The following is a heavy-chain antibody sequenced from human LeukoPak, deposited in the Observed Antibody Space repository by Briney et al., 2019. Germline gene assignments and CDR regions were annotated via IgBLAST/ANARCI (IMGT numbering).Heavy chain of an antibody. CDR2: ISSSRSTI. CDR3: AKDLKLAPFDY. Sequence: GGSLRLSCAASGFTFSSYSMNWVRQAPGKGLEWVSYISSSRSTIYYADSVKGRFTISRDNAKNSLYLQMNSLRVEDTAVYYCAKDLKLAPFDYWGQGILVTVSS. V-gene: IGHV3-48*04. J-gene: IGHJ4*02. CDR1: GFTFSSYS.